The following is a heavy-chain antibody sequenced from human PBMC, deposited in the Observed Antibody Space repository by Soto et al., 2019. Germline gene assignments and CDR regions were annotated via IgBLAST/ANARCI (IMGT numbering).Heavy chain of an antibody. Sequence: QITLKESGPTLVKPTQTLTLTCTFSGFSLSTSGVGVGWIRQPPGKALEWLALIYWDDDKRYSPSLKNRLTLTKDTSKNQVVLTMTNMDPVDTATYYCALMGYGDWFDPWGQGTLVTVSS. J-gene: IGHJ5*02. CDR1: GFSLSTSGVG. CDR3: ALMGYGDWFDP. V-gene: IGHV2-5*02. CDR2: IYWDDDK. D-gene: IGHD4-17*01.